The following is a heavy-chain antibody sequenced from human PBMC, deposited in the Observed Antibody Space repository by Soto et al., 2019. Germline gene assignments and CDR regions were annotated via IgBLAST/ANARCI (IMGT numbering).Heavy chain of an antibody. D-gene: IGHD2-2*01. V-gene: IGHV4-59*01. Sequence: ETLSLTCTVSGGSFSTYYWTWIRQPPGKGLEWIGYIYYSGNTKYNPSLKSRVTISVDTSKNHFSLKLSSVAAADTAVYYCARGGETYCSRTSCSYSYGMDVWGQGTTVTVSS. CDR2: IYYSGNT. CDR1: GGSFSTYY. CDR3: ARGGETYCSRTSCSYSYGMDV. J-gene: IGHJ6*02.